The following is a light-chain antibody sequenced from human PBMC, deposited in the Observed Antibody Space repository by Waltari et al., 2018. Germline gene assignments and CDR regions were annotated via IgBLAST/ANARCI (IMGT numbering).Light chain of an antibody. Sequence: DIPFTQSSSALSASVGDRITIPCRASQSAYINFALYQQKPGKAPKVQVHKASKLENGVQSRFSGSGSETEFTFTISSLQPDDFATYYCQQYNKLPVTFGGGTRVDVK. J-gene: IGKJ4*01. V-gene: IGKV1-5*03. CDR1: QSAYIN. CDR3: QQYNKLPVT. CDR2: KAS.